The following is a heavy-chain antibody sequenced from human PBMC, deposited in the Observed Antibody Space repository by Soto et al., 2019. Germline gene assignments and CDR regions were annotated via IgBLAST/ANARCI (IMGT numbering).Heavy chain of an antibody. CDR3: ARGGWSLDY. J-gene: IGHJ4*02. V-gene: IGHV4-59*11. Sequence: SETLSLTCSASGGSIISHYWSWIRQPPGKGLEWIGYIHYSGSTDYNPSLKSRLTISVDTSKNQFSLKLSSVTAADTAVYYCARGGWSLDYWGQGTLVTVSS. CDR2: IHYSGST. D-gene: IGHD2-15*01. CDR1: GGSIISHY.